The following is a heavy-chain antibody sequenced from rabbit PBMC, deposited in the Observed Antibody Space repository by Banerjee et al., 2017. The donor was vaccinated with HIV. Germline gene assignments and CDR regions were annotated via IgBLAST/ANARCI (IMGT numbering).Heavy chain of an antibody. V-gene: IGHV1S40*01. J-gene: IGHJ4*01. CDR2: IYTNSGNT. CDR3: ARAYDGSTYYFNL. Sequence: QSVEESGGDLVKPGGTLTLTCTVSGFSLSSYAMCWVRQAPGKGLELIACIYTNSGNTYYASWAKGRFTISKTSSTTVTLQMTSLTAADTATYFCARAYDGSTYYFNLWGQGTLVTVS. D-gene: IGHD4-2*01. CDR1: GFSLSSYA.